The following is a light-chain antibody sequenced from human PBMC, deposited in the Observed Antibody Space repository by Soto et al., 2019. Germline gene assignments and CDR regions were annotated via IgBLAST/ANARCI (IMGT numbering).Light chain of an antibody. CDR1: QSVSSSY. J-gene: IGKJ4*01. V-gene: IGKV3-15*01. Sequence: EIVLTQSPGTLSLSPGEGAALSCRASQSVSSSYLAWYRQKPGQTPRLLIYDASTRATGISGSFSGSGSGTEFTLTISSLQSEDFAVYYCQQYNRWPLTFGGGTKVDIK. CDR2: DAS. CDR3: QQYNRWPLT.